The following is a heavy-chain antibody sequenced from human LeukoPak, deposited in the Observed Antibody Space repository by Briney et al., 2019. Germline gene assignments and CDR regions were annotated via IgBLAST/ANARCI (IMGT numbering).Heavy chain of an antibody. Sequence: GGSLRLSCAPSGFNFGIYGMQWVRQPPGRGLEWVEVILYEGNQEYSAASVKSRFTISRDSSRNTLYLEMDSLRPEDTAMYCCAKTAVARTHCYYYDMDVWGQGTTVTVSS. D-gene: IGHD6-19*01. CDR2: ILYEGNQE. J-gene: IGHJ6*02. V-gene: IGHV3-30*18. CDR3: AKTAVARTHCYYYDMDV. CDR1: GFNFGIYG.